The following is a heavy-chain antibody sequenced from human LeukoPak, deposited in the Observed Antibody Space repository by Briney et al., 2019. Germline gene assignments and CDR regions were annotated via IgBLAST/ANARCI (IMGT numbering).Heavy chain of an antibody. CDR3: ARALYTSRSYLATFSPTNFDY. D-gene: IGHD6-13*01. Sequence: ASVKVSCKASGYTFTGYYMHWVRQAPGQGLEWMGWLNPDSGGTQYAQKFQGRVTMTRDTSIRTAYMELSRLRSDDTAVYYCARALYTSRSYLATFSPTNFDYWGQGTLVTVSS. V-gene: IGHV1-2*02. J-gene: IGHJ4*02. CDR1: GYTFTGYY. CDR2: LNPDSGGT.